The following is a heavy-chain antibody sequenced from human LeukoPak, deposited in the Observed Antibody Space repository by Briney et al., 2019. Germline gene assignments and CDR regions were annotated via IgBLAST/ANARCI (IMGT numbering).Heavy chain of an antibody. CDR2: MSYSGST. J-gene: IGHJ4*02. Sequence: SETLSLTCTASGGSISSSGYYWGWIRQPPGKGLECIGIMSYSGSTYYNPSLKSRVTMSVDTSKNHFSLKLSSVTAADTAVYYCARQIYYDRSGYFYFNWGQGTLVTVSS. V-gene: IGHV4-39*01. CDR3: ARQIYYDRSGYFYFN. D-gene: IGHD3-22*01. CDR1: GGSISSSGYY.